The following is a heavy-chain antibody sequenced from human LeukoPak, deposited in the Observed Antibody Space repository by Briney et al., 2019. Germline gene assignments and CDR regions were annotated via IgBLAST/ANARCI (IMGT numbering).Heavy chain of an antibody. D-gene: IGHD3-9*01. Sequence: SETLSLTCTVSGGSISSYYWSWIRQPPGKGLEWIGYINYSGSTNYNPSLKSRVTISVDTSKNQFSLKLSSVTAADTAVYYCARVITDLPFLRYFDWLPSSNYYYYYMDVWGKGTTVTVSS. V-gene: IGHV4-59*01. CDR3: ARVITDLPFLRYFDWLPSSNYYYYYMDV. J-gene: IGHJ6*03. CDR2: INYSGST. CDR1: GGSISSYY.